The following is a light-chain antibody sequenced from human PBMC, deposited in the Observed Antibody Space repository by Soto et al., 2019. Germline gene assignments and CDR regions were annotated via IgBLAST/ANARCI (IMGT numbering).Light chain of an antibody. CDR1: QSISGW. J-gene: IGKJ1*01. Sequence: DIQMTQSPSILSASVGDSVTITCRASQSISGWLAWYQQKPGKAPKLLISKASTLESGVPSRFSSSGSGTEFTLTISSLQPDDFATYYCQQYNSYSLTFGQGTKVEI. CDR3: QQYNSYSLT. V-gene: IGKV1-5*03. CDR2: KAS.